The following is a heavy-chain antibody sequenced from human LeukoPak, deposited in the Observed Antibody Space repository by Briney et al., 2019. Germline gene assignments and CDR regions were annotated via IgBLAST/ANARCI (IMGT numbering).Heavy chain of an antibody. CDR1: GGSISSSSYY. CDR2: IYYSGST. Sequence: PSETLSLTCTVSGGSISSSSYYWGWIRQPPGKGLEWIGSIYYSGSTYYNPSLKSRVTISVDTSKNQFSLKLSSVTAADTAVYYCARLRYSNWFDPWGQGTLVTVSS. V-gene: IGHV4-39*01. D-gene: IGHD2-15*01. CDR3: ARLRYSNWFDP. J-gene: IGHJ5*02.